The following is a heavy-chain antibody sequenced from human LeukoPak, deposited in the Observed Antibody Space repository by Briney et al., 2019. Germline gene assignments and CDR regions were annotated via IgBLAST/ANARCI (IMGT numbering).Heavy chain of an antibody. CDR1: GFTFSSYA. J-gene: IGHJ3*02. CDR2: ISYDGSNK. V-gene: IGHV3-30*18. Sequence: GGSLRLSCAASGFTFSSYAMHWVRQAPGTGLEWVALISYDGSNKYYADSVKGRFTISRDNSKNTLYLQMNSLRAEDTAVYYCAKGLGYSYGFGDAFDIWGQGTMVTVSS. CDR3: AKGLGYSYGFGDAFDI. D-gene: IGHD5-18*01.